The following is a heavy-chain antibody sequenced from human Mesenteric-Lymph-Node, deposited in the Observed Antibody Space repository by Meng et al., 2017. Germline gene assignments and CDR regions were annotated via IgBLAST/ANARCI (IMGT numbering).Heavy chain of an antibody. Sequence: QVQLQESGPGLVKPSGTLSITCAVSVDSISGTKWWSWVRRPPGKGLDWIGQIDNRGSASYNPSLKSRVTMSVDKSKNQMSLELTSVTAADTAVYFCATHFGFSFDPWGQGTLVTVSS. J-gene: IGHJ5*02. CDR1: VDSISGTKW. CDR2: IDNRGSA. CDR3: ATHFGFSFDP. V-gene: IGHV4-4*02. D-gene: IGHD3-10*01.